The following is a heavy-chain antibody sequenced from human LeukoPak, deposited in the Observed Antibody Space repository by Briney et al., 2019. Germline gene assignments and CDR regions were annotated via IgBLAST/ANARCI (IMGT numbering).Heavy chain of an antibody. CDR1: GFTFSSYA. V-gene: IGHV3-30*04. CDR3: AKPGPQLWFLNFDY. J-gene: IGHJ4*02. Sequence: GRSLRLSCAASGFTFSSYAMHWVRQAPGKGLEWVAVISYDGSNKYYADSVKGRFTISRDNSKNTLYLQMNSLRAEDTAVYYCAKPGPQLWFLNFDYWGQGTLVTVSS. CDR2: ISYDGSNK. D-gene: IGHD5-18*01.